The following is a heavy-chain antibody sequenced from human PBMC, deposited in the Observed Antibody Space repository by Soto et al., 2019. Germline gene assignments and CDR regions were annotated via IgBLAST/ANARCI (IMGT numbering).Heavy chain of an antibody. CDR2: IWFDGSYQ. D-gene: IGHD3-22*01. Sequence: SGGSLRLSCAASGFSFSNYGMHWVRQAPGKGLEWVAVIWFDGSYQYYGNSVKGRFTISRDNSRNTLYLQMNSLRGEDTAVYYCARDAWAFDSSGYYDPDWYFDLWGRGTLVTVSS. CDR1: GFSFSNYG. V-gene: IGHV3-33*01. J-gene: IGHJ2*01. CDR3: ARDAWAFDSSGYYDPDWYFDL.